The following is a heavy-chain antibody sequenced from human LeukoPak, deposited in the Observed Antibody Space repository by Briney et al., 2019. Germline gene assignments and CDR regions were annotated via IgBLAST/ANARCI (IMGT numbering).Heavy chain of an antibody. J-gene: IGHJ3*02. CDR3: ARVHKYYDSSGYYLGAFDI. D-gene: IGHD3-22*01. V-gene: IGHV4-39*07. CDR2: MYYSGST. Sequence: SETLSLTCDVSGGSISSSSYYWGWIRQPPGKGMEWIGSMYYSGSTFFTPSLQSRVTISVDTSKNQFSLKLSSVTAADTAVYYCARVHKYYDSSGYYLGAFDIWGQGTMVTVSS. CDR1: GGSISSSSYY.